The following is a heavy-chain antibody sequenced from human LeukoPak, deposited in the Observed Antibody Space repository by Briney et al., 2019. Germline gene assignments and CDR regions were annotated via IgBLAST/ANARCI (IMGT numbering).Heavy chain of an antibody. Sequence: GGSLRLSCAASGFTFSSYGMHWVRQAPGKGLEWVTVMSYDGSNKYYADSVKGRFTISRDNSKNTLYLQMNNLRAEDTAVYYCARGGGRSYSDAFDIWGQGTVVTVSS. J-gene: IGHJ3*02. V-gene: IGHV3-30*03. D-gene: IGHD1-26*01. CDR1: GFTFSSYG. CDR3: ARGGGRSYSDAFDI. CDR2: MSYDGSNK.